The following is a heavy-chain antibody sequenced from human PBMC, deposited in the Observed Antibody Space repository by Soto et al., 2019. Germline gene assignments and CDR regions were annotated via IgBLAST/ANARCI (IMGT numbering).Heavy chain of an antibody. CDR1: GYTLTELS. V-gene: IGHV1-24*01. Sequence: ASVKVSCKVSGYTLTELSMHWVRQAPGKGLEWMGGFDPEDGETIYAQKFQGRVTMTEATSTDTAYMELSSLRSEDTAVYYCATAPYSGYDLPDGVYYYYYMDVWGKGTTVTVSS. J-gene: IGHJ6*03. CDR3: ATAPYSGYDLPDGVYYYYYMDV. D-gene: IGHD5-12*01. CDR2: FDPEDGET.